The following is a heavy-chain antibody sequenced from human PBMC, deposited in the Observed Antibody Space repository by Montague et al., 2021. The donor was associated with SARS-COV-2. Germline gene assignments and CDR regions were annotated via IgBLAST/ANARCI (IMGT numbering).Heavy chain of an antibody. CDR2: IYHYRSA. J-gene: IGHJ4*02. D-gene: IGHD7-27*01. CDR3: ARHANWDWYYFDY. V-gene: IGHV4-59*08. Sequence: ETLSLTCSVSGGSISSSYWSWIRQPPGKGLEWIGYIYHYRSAKYNPSLKSQVTISVDTSKNQFSLKLSSVTAVDTAVYYCARHANWDWYYFDYWGQGTLVTVSS. CDR1: GGSISSSY.